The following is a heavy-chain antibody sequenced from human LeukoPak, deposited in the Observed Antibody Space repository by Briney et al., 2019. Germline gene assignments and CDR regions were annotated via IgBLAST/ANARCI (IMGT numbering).Heavy chain of an antibody. J-gene: IGHJ4*02. D-gene: IGHD6-13*01. CDR2: IFYSGST. CDR1: GGSISSSTYY. CDR3: ARVSSSWPHYYFDY. V-gene: IGHV4-39*06. Sequence: PSETLSLTCTVSGGSISSSTYYWAWIRQPPGKGLEWVGNIFYSGSTYYNPSLKSRVTISVDTSKNQFPLKLTSVTAADTAVYYCARVSSSWPHYYFDYWGQGTLVTVSS.